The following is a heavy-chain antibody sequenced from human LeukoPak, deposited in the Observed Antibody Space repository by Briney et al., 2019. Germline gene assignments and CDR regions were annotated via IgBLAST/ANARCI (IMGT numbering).Heavy chain of an antibody. CDR2: ISAGGDNA. CDR3: AKDTRAGG. J-gene: IGHJ4*02. Sequence: GGSLGLSCAASGFTFSSYAMNWIRQAPGRGLEWVSGISAGGDNAHYADSVKGRFTISRDNSKNTLFLQMNSLRAEDTAVYYCAKDTRAGGWGQGTLVTVSS. CDR1: GFTFSSYA. D-gene: IGHD1-26*01. V-gene: IGHV3-23*01.